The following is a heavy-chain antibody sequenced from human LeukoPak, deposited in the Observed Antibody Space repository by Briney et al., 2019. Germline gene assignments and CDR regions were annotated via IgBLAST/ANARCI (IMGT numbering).Heavy chain of an antibody. CDR3: ARNYDFWSGFFDY. CDR2: INSDGSST. V-gene: IGHV3-74*01. J-gene: IGHJ4*02. CDR1: GFTFSNYW. D-gene: IGHD3-3*01. Sequence: GGSLRLSCAASGFTFSNYWMHWVRQAPGKGLVWVSRINSDGSSTSYADSVKGRFTISRDNAKNTLSLQMNSLRAEDTAVYYCARNYDFWSGFFDYWGQGTLVTVSS.